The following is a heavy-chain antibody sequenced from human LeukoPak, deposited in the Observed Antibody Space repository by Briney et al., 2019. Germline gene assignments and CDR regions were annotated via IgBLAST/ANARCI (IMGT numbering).Heavy chain of an antibody. CDR2: ISSSGSAI. V-gene: IGHV3-48*03. Sequence: PGGSLRLSCAASGFTFSSYEMNWVRRAPGKGLEWVSYISSSGSAIYYADSVKGRFTISRDNAKNSLYLQMNSLRTEDTALYYCAKDISSMIVVVRDWGQGTLVTVSS. CDR1: GFTFSSYE. CDR3: AKDISSMIVVVRD. D-gene: IGHD3-22*01. J-gene: IGHJ4*02.